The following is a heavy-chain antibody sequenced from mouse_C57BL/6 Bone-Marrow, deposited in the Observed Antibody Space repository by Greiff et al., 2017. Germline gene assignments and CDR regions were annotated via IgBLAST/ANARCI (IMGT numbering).Heavy chain of an antibody. V-gene: IGHV1-61*01. CDR1: GYTFTSYW. D-gene: IGHD2-4*01. J-gene: IGHJ1*03. Sequence: QVQLQQPGAELVRPGSSVKLSCKASGYTFTSYWMDWVKQRPGQGLEWIGNIYPSDSETHYNQKFKDKATLTVDKSSSTSYMQLSSLTSEDSAVYYCARSGDYDGSYWYIDVWGTGTTVTVSS. CDR2: IYPSDSET. CDR3: ARSGDYDGSYWYIDV.